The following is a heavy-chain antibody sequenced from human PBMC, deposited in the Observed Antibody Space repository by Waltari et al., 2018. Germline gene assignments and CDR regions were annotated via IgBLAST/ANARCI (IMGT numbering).Heavy chain of an antibody. CDR1: GGSISRGGYY. Sequence: QVQLQESGPGLVKPSQTLSLTCTVPGGSISRGGYYWRWTRPPPGKGLEWIGYIYYSGSTYYNPSLKSRVTVSVDTSKNQFSLKLSSVTAADTAVYYCARGLGRWRYNRGVWFDPWGQGTLVTVSS. V-gene: IGHV4-31*03. D-gene: IGHD3-10*01. CDR2: IYYSGST. J-gene: IGHJ5*02. CDR3: ARGLGRWRYNRGVWFDP.